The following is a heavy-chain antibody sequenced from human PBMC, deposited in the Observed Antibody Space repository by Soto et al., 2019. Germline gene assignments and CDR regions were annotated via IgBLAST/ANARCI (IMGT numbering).Heavy chain of an antibody. CDR3: ARKGGYCSSTSCSVSFRDYFDY. CDR2: ISGSGGST. V-gene: IGHV3-23*01. J-gene: IGHJ4*02. Sequence: EVQLLESGGGLVQPGGSLRLSCAASGFTFSSYAMSWVRQAPGKGLEWVSAISGSGGSTYYADSVKGRFTISRDNSKNTLYLQMNSLRAEDTAVYYCARKGGYCSSTSCSVSFRDYFDYWGQGTLVTVSS. D-gene: IGHD2-2*01. CDR1: GFTFSSYA.